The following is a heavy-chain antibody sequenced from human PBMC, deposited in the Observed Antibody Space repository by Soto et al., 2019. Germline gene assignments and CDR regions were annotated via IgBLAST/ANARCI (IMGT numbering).Heavy chain of an antibody. D-gene: IGHD2-2*01. J-gene: IGHJ5*02. Sequence: LSLTCTVSGGSISSYYWSWIRQPPGKGLEWIGYIYYSGSTNYNPSLKSRVTISVDTSKNQFSLKLSSVTAADTAVYYCARGVVVVPAATNWFDPWGQGTLVTVSS. V-gene: IGHV4-59*01. CDR3: ARGVVVVPAATNWFDP. CDR2: IYYSGST. CDR1: GGSISSYY.